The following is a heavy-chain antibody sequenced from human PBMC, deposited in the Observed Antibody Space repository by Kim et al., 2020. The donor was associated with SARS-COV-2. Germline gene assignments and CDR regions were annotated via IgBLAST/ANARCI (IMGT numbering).Heavy chain of an antibody. D-gene: IGHD3-22*01. CDR2: ISGSGGST. V-gene: IGHV3-23*01. CDR3: AKDFSARHSSGLCDY. CDR1: GFTFSSYA. Sequence: GGSLRLSCAASGFTFSSYAMSWVRQAPGKGLEWVSAISGSGGSTYYADSVKGRFTISRDNSKNTLYLQMNSLRAEDTAVYYCAKDFSARHSSGLCDYWGQGTLVTVSS. J-gene: IGHJ4*02.